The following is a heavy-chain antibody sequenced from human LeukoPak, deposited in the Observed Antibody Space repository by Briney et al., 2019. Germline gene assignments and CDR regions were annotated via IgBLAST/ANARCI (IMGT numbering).Heavy chain of an antibody. CDR3: ARRYCSSTSCYLGAFDI. CDR1: GGSISSYY. J-gene: IGHJ3*02. CDR2: INHSGST. D-gene: IGHD2-2*01. Sequence: SETLSLTCTVSGGSISSYYWNWIRQPAGKGLEWIGEINHSGSTNYNPSLKSRVTISVDTSKNQFSLKLSSVTAADTAVYYCARRYCSSTSCYLGAFDIWGQGTMVTVSS. V-gene: IGHV4-34*01.